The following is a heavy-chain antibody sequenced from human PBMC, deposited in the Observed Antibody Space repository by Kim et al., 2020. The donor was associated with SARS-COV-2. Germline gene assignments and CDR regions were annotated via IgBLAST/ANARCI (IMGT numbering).Heavy chain of an antibody. CDR3: AKDPNSGSYYGAFDI. J-gene: IGHJ3*02. CDR1: GFTFGDYA. CDR2: ISWNSGSI. Sequence: GGSLRLSCAASGFTFGDYAMHWVRQAPGKGLEWVSGISWNSGSIGYADSVKGRFTISRDNAKNSLYLQMNSLRAEDTALYYCAKDPNSGSYYGAFDIWGQGTMVTVSS. V-gene: IGHV3-9*01. D-gene: IGHD1-26*01.